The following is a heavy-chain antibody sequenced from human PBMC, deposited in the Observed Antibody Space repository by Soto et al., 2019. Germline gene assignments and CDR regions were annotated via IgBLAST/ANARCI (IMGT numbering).Heavy chain of an antibody. CDR2: IYSGGST. Sequence: PGGSLRLSCAASGFTVSSNYMSWVRQAPGKGLEWVSVIYSGGSTYYADSVKGRFTISRDNSKNTLYLQMNSLRAEDTAVYYCAKIGITGTTFYFDYWGQGTLVTVSS. CDR1: GFTVSSNY. CDR3: AKIGITGTTFYFDY. D-gene: IGHD1-7*01. J-gene: IGHJ4*02. V-gene: IGHV3-66*01.